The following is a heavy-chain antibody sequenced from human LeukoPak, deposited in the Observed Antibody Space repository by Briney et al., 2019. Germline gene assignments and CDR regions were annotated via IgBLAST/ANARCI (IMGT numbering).Heavy chain of an antibody. D-gene: IGHD6-6*01. CDR3: ARGGAARPDY. CDR2: ISSTSTNI. Sequence: TGGSLRLSCAASGFTFTEYAMHWVRQAPGKGLEWVSYISSTSTNINYADSVRGRFTISRDNAKRSLYLQMNSLRVEDRAVYYCARGGAARPDYWGPGTLVTVSS. CDR1: GFTFTEYA. J-gene: IGHJ4*02. V-gene: IGHV3-48*04.